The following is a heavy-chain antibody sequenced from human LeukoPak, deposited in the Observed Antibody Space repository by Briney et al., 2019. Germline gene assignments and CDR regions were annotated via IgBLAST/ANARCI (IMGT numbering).Heavy chain of an antibody. D-gene: IGHD1-20*01. CDR3: ARGWDNWNDVRGYFDY. CDR1: GYTFTSYA. V-gene: IGHV7-4-1*02. Sequence: ASVKVSCKASGYTFTSYAMNWVRQAPGQGLEWMGWINTNTGNPTYAQGFTGRFVFSLDTSVSTAYLQISSLKAEDTAVYYCARGWDNWNDVRGYFDYWGQGTLVTVSS. CDR2: INTNTGNP. J-gene: IGHJ4*02.